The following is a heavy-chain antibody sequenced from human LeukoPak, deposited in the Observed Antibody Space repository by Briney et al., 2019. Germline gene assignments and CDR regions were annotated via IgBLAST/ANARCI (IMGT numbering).Heavy chain of an antibody. V-gene: IGHV4-39*01. Sequence: NPSETLSLTCTVSGGSISSSSYYWGWIRQPPGKGLEWIGSIYYSGSTYYNPSLKSRVTISVDTSKNQFSLKLSSVTAADTAVYYCARAGSGYTSPSDYWGQGTLVTVSS. J-gene: IGHJ4*02. CDR2: IYYSGST. CDR3: ARAGSGYTSPSDY. D-gene: IGHD6-13*01. CDR1: GGSISSSSYY.